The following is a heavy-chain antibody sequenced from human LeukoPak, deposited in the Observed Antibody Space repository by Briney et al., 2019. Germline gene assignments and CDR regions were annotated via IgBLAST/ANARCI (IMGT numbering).Heavy chain of an antibody. Sequence: PGGSLRLSCAASGFTFSSYGMHWVRQAPGKGLEWVAVISYDGSNKYYADSVKGRFTIPGDNSKTTLYLQMNSLRAEDTAVYYCAKDRHASYCSSTSCHYYYYGMDVWGQGTTVTVSS. V-gene: IGHV3-30*18. J-gene: IGHJ6*02. CDR1: GFTFSSYG. D-gene: IGHD2-2*01. CDR3: AKDRHASYCSSTSCHYYYYGMDV. CDR2: ISYDGSNK.